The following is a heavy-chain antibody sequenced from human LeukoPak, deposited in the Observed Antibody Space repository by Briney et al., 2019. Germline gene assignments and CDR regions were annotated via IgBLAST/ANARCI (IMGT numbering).Heavy chain of an antibody. CDR3: ARDHSGSQHWFDP. CDR2: INPSVGST. CDR1: GYTFTSYY. J-gene: IGHJ5*02. D-gene: IGHD1-26*01. Sequence: PSVRVSCKASGYTFTSYYMRWVRQAPGQGLEWMGVINPSVGSTSYAQKFQGRVTMTRDTSTSTVYMELSSLRSEDTAVYYCARDHSGSQHWFDPWGQGILVTVSS. V-gene: IGHV1-46*01.